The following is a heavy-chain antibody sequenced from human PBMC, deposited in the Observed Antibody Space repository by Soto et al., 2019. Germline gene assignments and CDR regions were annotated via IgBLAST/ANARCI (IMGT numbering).Heavy chain of an antibody. J-gene: IGHJ6*03. CDR1: GFTVSSKY. V-gene: IGHV3-66*01. D-gene: IGHD2-15*01. CDR2: IHSGGST. Sequence: EVQLVESGGGLVQPGGSLRLSCAASGFTVSSKYMSWVRQAPGKGLEWVSLIHSGGSTLYADSVKGRFTISRDNSKNTLYLQMSRLRVDDTAVYDCARDEVHWSGGRCYGVPMDGWGKGTTVTVSS. CDR3: ARDEVHWSGGRCYGVPMDG.